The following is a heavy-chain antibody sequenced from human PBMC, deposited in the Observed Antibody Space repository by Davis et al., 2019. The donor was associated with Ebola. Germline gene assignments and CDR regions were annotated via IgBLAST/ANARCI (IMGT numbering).Heavy chain of an antibody. D-gene: IGHD1-26*01. CDR3: ARDHGWEIPHPIGYYYGLDV. CDR2: ISVGGANE. J-gene: IGHJ6*02. Sequence: GESLKISCEASGFIFNRYPMHWVRQAPGKGLEWVGVISVGGANEEQADSVKGRFIISRDNSRNTLFLQMNSLRVEDTAVYYCARDHGWEIPHPIGYYYGLDVWGQGATVAVSS. CDR1: GFIFNRYP. V-gene: IGHV3-30-3*01.